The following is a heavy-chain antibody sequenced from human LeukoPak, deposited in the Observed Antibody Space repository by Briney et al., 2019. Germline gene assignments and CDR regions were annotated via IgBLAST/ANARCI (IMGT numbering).Heavy chain of an antibody. CDR2: IIPIFGTA. V-gene: IGHV1-69*05. J-gene: IGHJ6*03. Sequence: SVKVSCKASGGTFSSYAISWVRQAPGQGLEWMGGIIPIFGTANYAQKFQGRVTITTDESTSTAYMELSSLRSEDTAVYYCARAGDCSSTSCPRYYYYMDVWGKGTTVTVSS. CDR1: GGTFSSYA. CDR3: ARAGDCSSTSCPRYYYYMDV. D-gene: IGHD2-2*01.